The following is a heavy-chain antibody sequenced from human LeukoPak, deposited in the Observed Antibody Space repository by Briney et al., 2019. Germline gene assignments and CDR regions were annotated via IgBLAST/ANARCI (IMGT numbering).Heavy chain of an antibody. V-gene: IGHV1-69*05. CDR3: AVEGLVGATGGY. CDR1: GGTFSSYA. CDR2: IIPIFGTA. Sequence: SVKVSCKASGGTFSSYAISWVRQAPGQGLEWMGRIIPIFGTANYAQKFQGGVTITTDESTSTAYMGLSSLRSEDTAVYYCAVEGLVGATGGYWGQGTLVTVSS. J-gene: IGHJ4*02. D-gene: IGHD1-26*01.